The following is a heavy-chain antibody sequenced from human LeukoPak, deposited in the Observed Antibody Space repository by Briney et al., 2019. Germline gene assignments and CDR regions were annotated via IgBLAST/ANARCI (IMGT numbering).Heavy chain of an antibody. CDR3: ARLGMGSGSYYNPPSFDP. CDR2: IYPGDSDT. D-gene: IGHD3-10*01. Sequence: ESLKISCKGSGYSFTSYWIGWVRQMPGKGLEWMGIIYPGDSDTRYSPSFQGQVTISADKSISTAYLQWSSLKASDTAMYYCARLGMGSGSYYNPPSFDPWGQGTLVTVSS. J-gene: IGHJ5*02. V-gene: IGHV5-51*01. CDR1: GYSFTSYW.